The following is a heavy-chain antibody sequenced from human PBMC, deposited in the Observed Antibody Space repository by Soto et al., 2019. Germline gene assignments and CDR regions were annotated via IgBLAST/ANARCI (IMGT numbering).Heavy chain of an antibody. CDR2: IYHSGST. Sequence: SQTLSLTCAVSGGSISSSNWWSWVRQPPGKRLEWIGEIYHSGSTTCNPSLKSRVTISVDKSKNQFSLKLISVTAADAAVYYCASLATSFGVVTKSPFDYWGQGTLVTVSS. D-gene: IGHD3-3*01. CDR1: GGSISSSNW. CDR3: ASLATSFGVVTKSPFDY. J-gene: IGHJ4*02. V-gene: IGHV4-4*02.